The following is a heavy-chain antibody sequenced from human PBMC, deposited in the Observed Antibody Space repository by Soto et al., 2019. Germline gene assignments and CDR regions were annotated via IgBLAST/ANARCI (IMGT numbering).Heavy chain of an antibody. Sequence: PGGSLRLSCAASGFTFSDSYISWSRQAPGKGLEWISYITFSGNTVYYADSLKGRFTISRDNAKNSLYLQMNRLRAEDTAVYYCARVSWREKYGMDVWGQGTTVTVSS. CDR2: ITFSGNTV. CDR1: GFTFSDSY. V-gene: IGHV3-11*01. J-gene: IGHJ6*02. CDR3: ARVSWREKYGMDV.